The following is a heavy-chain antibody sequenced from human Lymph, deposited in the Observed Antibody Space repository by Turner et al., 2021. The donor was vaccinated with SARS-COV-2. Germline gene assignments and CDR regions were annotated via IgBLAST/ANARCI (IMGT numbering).Heavy chain of an antibody. D-gene: IGHD5-12*01. J-gene: IGHJ4*02. Sequence: EVQLVESGGGVVQPGGSLRLSCAASGFTFDDYAMHWFRQAPGKGLEWVSLISGDGGSTYYADAVKGRFTISRDDSKNSLYLQINSLRTEDTALYYCAKEGLSGRRLQFVPYFAYWGQGTLVSVSS. CDR1: GFTFDDYA. V-gene: IGHV3-43*02. CDR2: ISGDGGST. CDR3: AKEGLSGRRLQFVPYFAY.